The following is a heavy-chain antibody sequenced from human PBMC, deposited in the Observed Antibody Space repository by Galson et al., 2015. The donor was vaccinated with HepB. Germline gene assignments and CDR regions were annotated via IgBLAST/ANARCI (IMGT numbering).Heavy chain of an antibody. CDR1: GYTFTSYA. CDR2: INAGNGNT. V-gene: IGHV1-3*01. J-gene: IGHJ4*02. Sequence: SVKVSCKASGYTFTSYAMHWVRQAPGQRLEWMGWINAGNGNTKYSQKFQGRVTITRDTSASTAYMELSSLRSEDTAVYYCARIMITFGGVIVLGYWGQGTLVTVSS. CDR3: ARIMITFGGVIVLGY. D-gene: IGHD3-16*02.